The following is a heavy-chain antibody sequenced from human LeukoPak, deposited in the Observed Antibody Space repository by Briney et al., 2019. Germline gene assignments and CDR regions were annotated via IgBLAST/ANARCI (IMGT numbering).Heavy chain of an antibody. CDR2: MSGDATST. CDR3: AKRTSGSSWYSSDP. V-gene: IGHV3-23*01. D-gene: IGHD6-13*01. CDR1: GFTFSSFA. Sequence: GGSLRLSCAASGFTFSSFAMNWVRQAPGKGLEWVSTMSGDATSTYYADSVKGRFTISRDNSKNTLYLQMNCLRAEDTAVYYCAKRTSGSSWYSSDPWGQGTLVTVSS. J-gene: IGHJ5*02.